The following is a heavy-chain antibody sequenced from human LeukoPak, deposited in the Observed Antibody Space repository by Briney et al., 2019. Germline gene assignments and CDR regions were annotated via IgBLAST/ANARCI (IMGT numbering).Heavy chain of an antibody. V-gene: IGHV4-30-2*01. J-gene: IGHJ4*02. D-gene: IGHD3-10*02. Sequence: SETLSLTCAVPGGSISSGGYSWSWIRQPPGTGLEWIGYIYQSGSTYYNPSLKSRVTISVDRSKNQFSLNLNSVTAADTAVYYCARYVGKGTQSYYFDYWGQGTLVTVSS. CDR3: ARYVGKGTQSYYFDY. CDR2: IYQSGST. CDR1: GGSISSGGYS.